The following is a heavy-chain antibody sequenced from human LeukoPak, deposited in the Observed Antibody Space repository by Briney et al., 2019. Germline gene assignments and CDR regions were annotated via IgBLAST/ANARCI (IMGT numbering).Heavy chain of an antibody. J-gene: IGHJ6*03. V-gene: IGHV5-51*03. CDR1: GYSFTNFW. D-gene: IGHD4-17*01. Sequence: KPGESLRISCKASGYSFTNFWIGWVRQMPGKGLEGMGIFFPADSDTTYSPSFEGQVTISADKSISTAYLQWSSLKASDTAIYYCARLNGDYPRFYYYMDVWGKGTTVTVSS. CDR3: ARLNGDYPRFYYYMDV. CDR2: FFPADSDT.